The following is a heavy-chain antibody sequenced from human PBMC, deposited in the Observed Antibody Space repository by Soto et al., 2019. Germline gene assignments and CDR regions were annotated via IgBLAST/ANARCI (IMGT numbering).Heavy chain of an antibody. Sequence: SVKVSCKASGDTFSSYAIGWVRQAPGQGLEWMGGIIPIFGTANYAQKFQGRVTITADESTSTAYMELSSLRSEDTAVYYCARDGSGYRSRASPMDVWGQGTTVTVSS. J-gene: IGHJ6*02. CDR2: IIPIFGTA. CDR1: GDTFSSYA. D-gene: IGHD3-22*01. CDR3: ARDGSGYRSRASPMDV. V-gene: IGHV1-69*13.